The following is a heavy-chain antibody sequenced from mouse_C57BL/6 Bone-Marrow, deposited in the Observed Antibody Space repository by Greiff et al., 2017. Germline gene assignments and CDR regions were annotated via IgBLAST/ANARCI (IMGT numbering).Heavy chain of an antibody. CDR3: ARGITTVVGDFDD. CDR2: IDPEDGET. Sequence: VQLKESGAELVKPGASVKLSCTASGFNIKDYYMHWVKQRTEQGLEWIGRIDPEDGETKYAPKFQGKATITADTSSNTAYLQLSSLTSEDTAVYYCARGITTVVGDFDDWGQGTTLTVSS. D-gene: IGHD1-1*01. CDR1: GFNIKDYY. J-gene: IGHJ2*01. V-gene: IGHV14-2*01.